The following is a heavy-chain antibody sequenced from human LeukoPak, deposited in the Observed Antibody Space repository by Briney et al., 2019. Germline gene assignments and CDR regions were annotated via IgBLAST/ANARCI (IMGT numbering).Heavy chain of an antibody. CDR3: ARALTYYDILTGYFYYYGMDV. D-gene: IGHD3-9*01. Sequence: SETLSLTCTVSGGSISNYYWSWVRQAPGKGLEWIGYIYYSGSTNYNPSLKSRVTISVDTSKNQFSLKLSSVTAADTAVYYCARALTYYDILTGYFYYYGMDVWGQGTTVTVSS. V-gene: IGHV4-59*01. J-gene: IGHJ6*02. CDR1: GGSISNYY. CDR2: IYYSGST.